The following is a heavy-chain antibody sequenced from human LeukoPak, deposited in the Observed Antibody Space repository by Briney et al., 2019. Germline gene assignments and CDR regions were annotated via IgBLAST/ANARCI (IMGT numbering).Heavy chain of an antibody. CDR3: ARASFNVVFGNWFDP. Sequence: SETLSLTCTVSSGSIGSSSNYWGWIRQAPGKGLEWIGNVYYSWSTFFNPSLQSRVTISVDTSKNQFSLKLRSVTAADTAIYYCARASFNVVFGNWFDPWGQGTLVTVSS. V-gene: IGHV4-39*01. CDR2: VYYSWST. D-gene: IGHD2-8*01. J-gene: IGHJ5*02. CDR1: SGSIGSSSNY.